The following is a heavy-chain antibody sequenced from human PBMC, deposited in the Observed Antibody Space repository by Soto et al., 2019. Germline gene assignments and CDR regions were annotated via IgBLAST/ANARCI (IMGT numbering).Heavy chain of an antibody. J-gene: IGHJ5*02. CDR3: GRGEARRSRRQNWFDP. CDR2: LSYSGST. V-gene: IGHV4-59*01. CDR1: GASISSYY. Sequence: SETLSLTCTVVGASISSYYWSWIRQPPGKGLEWIGYLSYSGSTSYNPSLKSRVTMSVDTSKNQMSLKLTSVTAPATALYFCGRGEARRSRRQNWFDPWGQGILVTVSS. D-gene: IGHD1-26*01.